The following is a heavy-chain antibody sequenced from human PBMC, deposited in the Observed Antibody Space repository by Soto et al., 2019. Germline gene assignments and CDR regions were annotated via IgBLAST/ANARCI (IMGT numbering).Heavy chain of an antibody. Sequence: QVHLQESGPGLVKPSGTLSLTCAVSGGSISSSHWWAWVRQPPGKGLEWIGQIYHSWTTTYTPSLKRRATISIDKSKNQFSLKLNSVTAADTAVYYCAGLGHGTGYFNLDYWGQGTLVIVSS. CDR3: AGLGHGTGYFNLDY. V-gene: IGHV4-4*02. CDR2: IYHSWTT. CDR1: GGSISSSHW. J-gene: IGHJ4*02. D-gene: IGHD3-9*01.